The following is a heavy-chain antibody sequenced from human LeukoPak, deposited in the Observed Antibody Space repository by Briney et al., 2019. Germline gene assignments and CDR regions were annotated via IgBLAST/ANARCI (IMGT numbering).Heavy chain of an antibody. CDR3: ARGSNRYSSSWYGY. CDR2: ISAYNGNT. D-gene: IGHD6-13*01. V-gene: IGHV1-18*01. J-gene: IGHJ4*02. CDR1: GYTFTSYG. Sequence: ASAKVSCKASGYTFTSYGISWVRQAPGQGLEWMGWISAYNGNTNYAQKLQGRVTITTDTSTSTAYMELRSLRSDDTAVYYCARGSNRYSSSWYGYWGQGTLVTVSS.